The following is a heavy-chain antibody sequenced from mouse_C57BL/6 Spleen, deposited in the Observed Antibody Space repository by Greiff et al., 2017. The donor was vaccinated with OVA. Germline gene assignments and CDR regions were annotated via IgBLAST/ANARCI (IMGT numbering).Heavy chain of an antibody. CDR1: GFTFSDYG. J-gene: IGHJ4*01. CDR2: ISNLAYSI. D-gene: IGHD2-4*01. V-gene: IGHV5-15*01. CDR3: ARQGDDYDVSYAMDY. Sequence: EVQRVESGGGLVQPGGSLKLSCAASGFTFSDYGMAWVRQAPRKGPEWVAFISNLAYSIYYADTVTGRFTISRENAKNTLYLEMSSLRSEDTAMYYCARQGDDYDVSYAMDYWGQGTSVTVSS.